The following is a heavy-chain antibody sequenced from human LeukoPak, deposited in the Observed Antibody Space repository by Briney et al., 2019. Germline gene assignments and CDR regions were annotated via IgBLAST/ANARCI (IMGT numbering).Heavy chain of an antibody. CDR3: AKDLIYYYDSSGYYYDPYHDAFDI. CDR1: GFTFGNHA. Sequence: GGSLRLSCTASGFTFGNHAMSWVRQAPGKGLEWVGFIRNKAYGERPDYAASVQGRFTITRDDSGSIAYLQMNSLKTEDTGVYYCAKDLIYYYDSSGYYYDPYHDAFDIWGQGTMVTVSS. D-gene: IGHD3-22*01. CDR2: IRNKAYGERP. J-gene: IGHJ3*02. V-gene: IGHV3-49*04.